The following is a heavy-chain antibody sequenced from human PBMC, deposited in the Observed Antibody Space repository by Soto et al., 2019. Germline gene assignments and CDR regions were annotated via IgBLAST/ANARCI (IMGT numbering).Heavy chain of an antibody. Sequence: EVQLVESGGVVVQPGGSLRLSCAASGFTFDDYTMHWVRQAPGKGLEWVSLISWDGGSTYYADSVKGRFTISRDNSKNSLYLQMNSLRTEDTALYYCAKDRPYSSGWYFDYWGQGTLVTVSS. CDR2: ISWDGGST. CDR3: AKDRPYSSGWYFDY. CDR1: GFTFDDYT. V-gene: IGHV3-43*01. J-gene: IGHJ4*02. D-gene: IGHD6-19*01.